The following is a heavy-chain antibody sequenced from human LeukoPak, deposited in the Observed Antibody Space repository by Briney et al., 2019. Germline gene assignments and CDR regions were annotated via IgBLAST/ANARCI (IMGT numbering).Heavy chain of an antibody. Sequence: GGSLRLSCAASGFTFDDYAMHWVRQAPGKGLEWVSLISGDGGSTYYADPVKGRFTISRDNSKNSLYLQMNSLRTEDTALYYCAKDSGVVVGYYYMDVWGKGTTVTVSS. D-gene: IGHD2-15*01. J-gene: IGHJ6*03. CDR1: GFTFDDYA. CDR3: AKDSGVVVGYYYMDV. CDR2: ISGDGGST. V-gene: IGHV3-43*02.